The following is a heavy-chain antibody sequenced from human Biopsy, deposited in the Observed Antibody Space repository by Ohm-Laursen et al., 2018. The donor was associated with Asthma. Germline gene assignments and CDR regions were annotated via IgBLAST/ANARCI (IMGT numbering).Heavy chain of an antibody. Sequence: PQTLSLTCIVSGASIKTDDHYWSWLRQPPGKGLEWFGFIHYSGSTSYNPSLKGGVTISVDTSKNQFSLKLSSVTAADTAVYYCARDSVAASSNWFDPWGQGTLVTVSS. D-gene: IGHD6-19*01. J-gene: IGHJ5*02. CDR3: ARDSVAASSNWFDP. CDR1: GASIKTDDHY. V-gene: IGHV4-30-4*01. CDR2: IHYSGST.